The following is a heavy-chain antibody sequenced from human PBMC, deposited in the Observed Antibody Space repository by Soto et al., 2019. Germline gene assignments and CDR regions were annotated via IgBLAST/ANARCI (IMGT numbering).Heavy chain of an antibody. CDR3: AHKNVYSYGSYFFDF. J-gene: IGHJ4*02. CDR1: GFSFTTTTVG. V-gene: IGHV2-5*01. CDR2: IYSNDDK. Sequence: QITLKESGPTLVKPTQTLTLTCSFSGFSFTTTTVGVGWVRQPPGKALEWLALIYSNDDKRYSPSLKNRLTITKDTSKNQVVLTMTDMDPEDTGTYYCAHKNVYSYGSYFFDFWGQGTLVTVSS. D-gene: IGHD3-10*01.